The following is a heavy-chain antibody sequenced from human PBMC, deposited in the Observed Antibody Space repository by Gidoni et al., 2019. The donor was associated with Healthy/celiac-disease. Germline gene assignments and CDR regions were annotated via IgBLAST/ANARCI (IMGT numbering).Heavy chain of an antibody. V-gene: IGHV3-9*01. J-gene: IGHJ6*02. CDR3: AKDMRDYGLYGMDV. D-gene: IGHD4-17*01. Sequence: EVQLVESGGGLVQPGRSLRLSCAASGFTFDDYAMHWVRHDPGKGLEWVSGISWNSGSIGYADSVKGRFTISRDNAKNSLYLQMNSLRAEDTALYYCAKDMRDYGLYGMDVWGQGTTVTVSS. CDR1: GFTFDDYA. CDR2: ISWNSGSI.